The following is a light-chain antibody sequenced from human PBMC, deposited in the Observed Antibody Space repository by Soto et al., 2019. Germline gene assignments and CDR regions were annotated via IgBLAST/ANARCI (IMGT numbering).Light chain of an antibody. CDR1: QDISNY. Sequence: DIQMTQSPSSLSASVGDRVTITLQASQDISNYLNWYQQKPGKGPELLIYAASSLQSGVPSRFSGSGSGTDFTLTINSLQPEDSATYYCQQSYSSPAFGQGTRLEIK. J-gene: IGKJ5*01. V-gene: IGKV1-39*01. CDR2: AAS. CDR3: QQSYSSPA.